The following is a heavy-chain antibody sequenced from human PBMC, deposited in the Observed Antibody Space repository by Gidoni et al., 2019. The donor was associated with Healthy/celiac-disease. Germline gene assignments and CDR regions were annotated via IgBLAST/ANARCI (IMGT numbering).Heavy chain of an antibody. CDR3: AKGRSRYSSSSRGDY. J-gene: IGHJ4*02. Sequence: EVQLLESGGGLVQPGGSLRLSCAASGFTFSSYAMSWVRQAPGQGLGWVSAISGSGGSTYYADAVKGRFTISRDNSKNTLYLQMNSLRAEDTAVYYCAKGRSRYSSSSRGDYWGQGTLVTVSS. V-gene: IGHV3-23*01. D-gene: IGHD6-13*01. CDR2: ISGSGGST. CDR1: GFTFSSYA.